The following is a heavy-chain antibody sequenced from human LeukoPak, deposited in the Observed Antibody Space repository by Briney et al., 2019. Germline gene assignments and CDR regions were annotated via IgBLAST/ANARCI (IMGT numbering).Heavy chain of an antibody. CDR2: INHSGST. V-gene: IGHV4-34*01. CDR3: ARHLGYAFDI. CDR1: GGSFSGYY. Sequence: SETLSLTCAVYGGSFSGYYWSWIRQPPGKGLEWIGEINHSGSTNYNPSLKSRVTISVDTSKNQFSLKLSSVTAADTAVYYCARHLGYAFDIWGQGTMVTASS. J-gene: IGHJ3*02. D-gene: IGHD2-15*01.